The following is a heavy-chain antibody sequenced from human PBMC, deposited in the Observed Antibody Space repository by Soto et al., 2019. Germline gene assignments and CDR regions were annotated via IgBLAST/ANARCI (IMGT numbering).Heavy chain of an antibody. D-gene: IGHD2-8*02. CDR2: IYHSGST. CDR3: ARDKITGLFDY. CDR1: GGSITTVNYY. J-gene: IGHJ4*02. Sequence: SEPLSLTCTVSGGSITTVNYYWSWIRQSPETGLEWIGEIYHSGSTNYNPSLKSRVTISVDTSKNQFSLKLTSVTAADTAVYYCARDKITGLFDYWGQGTLVTVSS. V-gene: IGHV4-39*07.